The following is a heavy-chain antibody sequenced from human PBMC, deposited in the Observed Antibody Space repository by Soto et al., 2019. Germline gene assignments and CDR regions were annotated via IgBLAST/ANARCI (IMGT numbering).Heavy chain of an antibody. CDR3: TTPLVWLTTVTTDFDY. CDR1: GFTFSNAW. V-gene: IGHV3-15*01. D-gene: IGHD4-4*01. CDR2: IKSKTDGGTT. J-gene: IGHJ4*02. Sequence: GGSLRLSCAASGFTFSNAWMSWVRQAPGKGLEWVGRIKSKTDGGTTDYAAPVKGRFTISRDDSKNTLYLQMNSLKTEDTAVYYCTTPLVWLTTVTTDFDYWGQGTLVTVSS.